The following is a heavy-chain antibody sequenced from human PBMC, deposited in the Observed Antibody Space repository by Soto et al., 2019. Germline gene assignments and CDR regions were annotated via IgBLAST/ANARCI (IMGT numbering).Heavy chain of an antibody. CDR3: ARETRIAAAGDFYGMEV. CDR2: ISSSGSTI. V-gene: IGHV3-11*01. Sequence: LRLSCAASGFTFSDYYMSWIRQAPGKGLEWVSYISSSGSTIYYADSVKGRFTISRDNAKNSLYLQMNSLRAEDTAVYYCARETRIAAAGDFYGMEVWGQGTKVTVSS. J-gene: IGHJ6*02. CDR1: GFTFSDYY. D-gene: IGHD6-13*01.